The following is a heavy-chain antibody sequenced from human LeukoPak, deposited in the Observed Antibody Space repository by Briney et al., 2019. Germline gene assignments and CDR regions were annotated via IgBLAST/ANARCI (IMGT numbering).Heavy chain of an antibody. D-gene: IGHD3-10*01. V-gene: IGHV4-59*08. CDR3: ASLRTGDFDY. CDR1: GGSISNYH. Sequence: KPSEALSLTCTVSGGSISNYHWSWIRQSPGKGLEWIGYIYYSGSTNYKPSLKSRVTISVDTSKNQFSLKLSSVTAADTAVYYCASLRTGDFDYWGQGALVTVSS. J-gene: IGHJ4*02. CDR2: IYYSGST.